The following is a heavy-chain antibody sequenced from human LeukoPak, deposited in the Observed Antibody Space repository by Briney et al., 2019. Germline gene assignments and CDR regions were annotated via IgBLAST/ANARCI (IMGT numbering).Heavy chain of an antibody. CDR3: AKSIVVAMGYYYGMDV. D-gene: IGHD2-2*01. Sequence: GGSLRLSCAASGFTFSSYWMHWVRQAPGKGLVWVSRINSDGSSTSYADSVKGRFTISRDNSKNTLYLQMNSLGAEDTAVYYCAKSIVVAMGYYYGMDVWGQGTTVTVSS. CDR1: GFTFSSYW. J-gene: IGHJ6*02. CDR2: INSDGSST. V-gene: IGHV3-74*01.